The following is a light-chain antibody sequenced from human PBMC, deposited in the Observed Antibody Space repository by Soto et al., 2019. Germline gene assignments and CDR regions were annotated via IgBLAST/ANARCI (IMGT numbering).Light chain of an antibody. CDR1: QGISSY. CDR2: GAS. J-gene: IGKJ5*01. V-gene: IGKV1-9*01. CDR3: QQLNTYPIP. Sequence: IQLTQSPSSLSASAGDRDTITCRASQGISSYFAWYQQQPGKAPKLLIYGASTLEGGVPFRFSGSGSGTDFTLIISRVQPEDFATYYCQQLNTYPIPFGQGTRLEIK.